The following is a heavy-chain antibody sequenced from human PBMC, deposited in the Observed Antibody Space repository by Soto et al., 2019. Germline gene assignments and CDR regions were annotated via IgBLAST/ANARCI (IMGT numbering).Heavy chain of an antibody. V-gene: IGHV4-39*01. CDR1: GGSISSSSYY. Sequence: SETLSLTCTVSGGSISSSSYYWGWIRQPPGKGLEWIGSIYYSGSTYYNPSLKSRVTISVDTSKNQFSLKLSSVTAADTAVYYCASILTAYYFDYWGQGTLVTVSS. J-gene: IGHJ4*02. D-gene: IGHD7-27*01. CDR3: ASILTAYYFDY. CDR2: IYYSGST.